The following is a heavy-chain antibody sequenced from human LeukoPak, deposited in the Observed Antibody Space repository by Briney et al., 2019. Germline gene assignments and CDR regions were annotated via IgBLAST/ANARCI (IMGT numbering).Heavy chain of an antibody. V-gene: IGHV1-69*06. CDR2: IIPIFGTA. CDR1: GGTFSSYA. D-gene: IGHD2-2*01. CDR3: ARGLDVVVPAAISAFDI. J-gene: IGHJ3*02. Sequence: ASVKVSCKASGGTFSSYAISWVRQAPGQGLEWMGGIIPIFGTANYAQKFQGRVTITADKSTSTAYMELSSLRSEDTAVYYCARGLDVVVPAAISAFDIWGQGTMVTVSS.